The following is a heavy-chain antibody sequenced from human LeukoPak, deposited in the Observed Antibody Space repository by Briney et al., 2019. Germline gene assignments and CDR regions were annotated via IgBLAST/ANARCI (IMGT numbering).Heavy chain of an antibody. J-gene: IGHJ4*02. Sequence: PSETRSLTCTVSGGSISSSSYYWGWIRQPPGKGLEWIGSIYYSGSTYYNPSLKSRVTISVDTSKNQFSLKLSSVTAADTAVYYCARHWSGYSGYRTHFDYWGQGTLVTVSS. V-gene: IGHV4-39*01. D-gene: IGHD5-12*01. CDR3: ARHWSGYSGYRTHFDY. CDR2: IYYSGST. CDR1: GGSISSSSYY.